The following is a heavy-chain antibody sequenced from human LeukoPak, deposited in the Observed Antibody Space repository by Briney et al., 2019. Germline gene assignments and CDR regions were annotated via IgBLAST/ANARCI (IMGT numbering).Heavy chain of an antibody. CDR1: GFTFSSYS. Sequence: PGGSLRLSCAVSGFTFSSYSMNWVRQAPGKGLEWVSYISSSSSTIYYADSVKGRFTISRDNAKNSLYLQMNSLRAEDTAVYYCARGVSDTPMGYWGQGTLVTVSS. V-gene: IGHV3-48*01. D-gene: IGHD2-15*01. CDR3: ARGVSDTPMGY. J-gene: IGHJ4*02. CDR2: ISSSSSTI.